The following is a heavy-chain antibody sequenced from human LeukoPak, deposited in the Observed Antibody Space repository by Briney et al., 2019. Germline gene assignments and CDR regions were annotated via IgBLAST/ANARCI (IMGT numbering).Heavy chain of an antibody. D-gene: IGHD2-21*02. CDR1: GGSISSGSYY. CDR3: ARYSYCGGDCYSYYYYYYMDV. V-gene: IGHV4-61*02. J-gene: IGHJ6*03. Sequence: PSQTLSLTCTVSGGSISSGSYYWSWIRQPAGKGLEWIGRIYTSGSTNYNPSLKSRVTMSVDTSKNQFSLKLSSVTAADTAVYYCARYSYCGGDCYSYYYYYYMDVWGKGTTVTVSS. CDR2: IYTSGST.